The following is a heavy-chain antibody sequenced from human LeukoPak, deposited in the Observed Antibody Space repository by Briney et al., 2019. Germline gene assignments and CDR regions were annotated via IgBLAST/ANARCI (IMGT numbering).Heavy chain of an antibody. CDR2: IYHSGST. CDR1: GGSISSGGYP. CDR3: ARGGHSGYSD. V-gene: IGHV4-30-2*01. Sequence: SETLSLTCAVSGGSISSGGYPWSWIRQPPGKGLEWIGYIYHSGSTYYNPSLKSRVTISVDRSKNQFSLKLSSVTAADTAVYYCARGGHSGYSDWGQGTLVTVSS. J-gene: IGHJ4*02. D-gene: IGHD5-12*01.